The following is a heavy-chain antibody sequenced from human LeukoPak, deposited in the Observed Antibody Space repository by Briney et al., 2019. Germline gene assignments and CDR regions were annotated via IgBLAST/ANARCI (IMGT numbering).Heavy chain of an antibody. CDR2: ISSSGST. V-gene: IGHV4-61*02. J-gene: IGHJ3*02. CDR1: GDSISSGDYY. Sequence: SETLSLTCTVSGDSISSGDYYWSWIRRPAGKGLEWIGRISSSGSTNYNPSLKSRVTISVDTSKNQFSLKLSSVTAADTAVYFCARGPYSYDSSGAFDIWGQGTMVTVSS. D-gene: IGHD3-22*01. CDR3: ARGPYSYDSSGAFDI.